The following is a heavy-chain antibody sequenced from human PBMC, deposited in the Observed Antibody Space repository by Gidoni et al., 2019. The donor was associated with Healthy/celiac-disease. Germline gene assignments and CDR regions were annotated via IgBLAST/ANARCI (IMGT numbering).Heavy chain of an antibody. CDR2: ISWNSGSI. D-gene: IGHD3-10*01. CDR3: AKGTFLGSGSYYNK. J-gene: IGHJ4*02. Sequence: EVQLVESGGGLVQPGRSLRLACAASGFTFGDYAMHWVRQAPGKGLEWVSGISWNSGSIGYADSVKGRFTISRDNAKNSLYLQMNSLRAEDTALYYCAKGTFLGSGSYYNKWGQGTLVTVSS. CDR1: GFTFGDYA. V-gene: IGHV3-9*01.